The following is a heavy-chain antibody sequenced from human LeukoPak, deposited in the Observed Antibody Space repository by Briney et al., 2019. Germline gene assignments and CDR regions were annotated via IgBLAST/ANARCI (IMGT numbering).Heavy chain of an antibody. CDR1: GGSFSGYY. CDR3: ARVPTVGWRRSLNFDY. CDR2: INHSGST. D-gene: IGHD4-23*01. V-gene: IGHV4-34*01. Sequence: SETLSLTCAVYGGSFSGYYWSWIRQPPGKGLEWIGEINHSGSTNYNPSLKSRVTISVDTSKNQFSLKLSSVTAADTAVYYCARVPTVGWRRSLNFDYWGQGTLVTVPS. J-gene: IGHJ4*02.